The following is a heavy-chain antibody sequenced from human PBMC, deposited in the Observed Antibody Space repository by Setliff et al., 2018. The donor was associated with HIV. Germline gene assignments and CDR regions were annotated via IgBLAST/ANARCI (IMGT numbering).Heavy chain of an antibody. CDR2: IYYNGNT. Sequence: SETLSLTCSVSGGSIGSHYWSWIRQPPGKGLEWIGYIYYNGNTNYNPSLKSRVTISIDRSKNEFSLKLSSVTAADTALYYCARHRRDYYGSGGYSAWGQGTLVTVSS. D-gene: IGHD3-10*01. J-gene: IGHJ5*02. CDR1: GGSIGSHY. CDR3: ARHRRDYYGSGGYSA. V-gene: IGHV4-59*11.